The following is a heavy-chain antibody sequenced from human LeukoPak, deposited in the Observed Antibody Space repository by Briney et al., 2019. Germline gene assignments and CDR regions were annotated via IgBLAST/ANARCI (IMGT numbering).Heavy chain of an antibody. CDR2: ISAYNDNT. Sequence: ASVKVSCKTSGYTFTNYGISWVRQAPGQGLEWMGWISAYNDNTNYAQKFQGRVTMTSDTSTSTAYMELRSLIPDDTAVYYCARDCIGCHGFDYWGQGTLVTVSS. CDR1: GYTFTNYG. CDR3: ARDCIGCHGFDY. D-gene: IGHD2-15*01. J-gene: IGHJ4*02. V-gene: IGHV1-18*01.